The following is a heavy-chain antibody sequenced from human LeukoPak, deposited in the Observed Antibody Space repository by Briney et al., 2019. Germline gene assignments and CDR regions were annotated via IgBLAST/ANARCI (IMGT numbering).Heavy chain of an antibody. CDR2: IIPIFGTA. Sequence: SVTVSCKASGYTFTSYDINWVRQATGQGLEWMGGIIPIFGTANYAQKFQGRVTITADKSTSTAYMELSSLRSEDTAVYYCATFTVDTAMVYFDYWGQGTLVTVSS. J-gene: IGHJ4*02. V-gene: IGHV1-69*06. D-gene: IGHD5-18*01. CDR3: ATFTVDTAMVYFDY. CDR1: GYTFTSYD.